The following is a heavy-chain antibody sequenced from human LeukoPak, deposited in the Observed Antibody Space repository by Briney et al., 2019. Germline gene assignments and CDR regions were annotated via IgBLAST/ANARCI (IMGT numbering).Heavy chain of an antibody. Sequence: PSETLSLTCTVSGGSISSYYWSWIRQPPGKGLEWIGYIYYSGSTNYNPSLKSRVTISVDTSKNQFSLKLSSVPAADTAVYYCARGGDAYILDYWGQGTLVTVSS. V-gene: IGHV4-59*01. D-gene: IGHD5-24*01. J-gene: IGHJ4*02. CDR2: IYYSGST. CDR1: GGSISSYY. CDR3: ARGGDAYILDY.